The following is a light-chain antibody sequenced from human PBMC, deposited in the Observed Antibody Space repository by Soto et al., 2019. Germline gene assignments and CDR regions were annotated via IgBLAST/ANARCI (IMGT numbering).Light chain of an antibody. CDR3: TSYAGSNNPYV. J-gene: IGLJ1*01. V-gene: IGLV2-8*01. CDR2: AVD. CDR1: SSDVGAYNY. Sequence: QSALTQPPSASGSPGQSVTISCTGTSSDVGAYNYVSWYQQHPGKAPKLIIYAVDKRPSGVSDRFSGSKSGNTASLTVSGLQAEDEADYYCTSYAGSNNPYVFGTGTKLTV.